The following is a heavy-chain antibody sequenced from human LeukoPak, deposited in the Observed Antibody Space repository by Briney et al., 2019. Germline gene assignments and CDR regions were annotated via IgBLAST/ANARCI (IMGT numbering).Heavy chain of an antibody. CDR2: INHSGST. J-gene: IGHJ4*02. CDR3: ARVHIAAAGALGY. Sequence: SETLSLTCAVYGGSFSGYYWSWIRQPPGKGLEWIGEINHSGSTNYNPSLKSRVTISVDTSKNQFSLKLSSVTAADTAVYYCARVHIAAAGALGYWGQGTLVTVSS. V-gene: IGHV4-34*01. CDR1: GGSFSGYY. D-gene: IGHD6-13*01.